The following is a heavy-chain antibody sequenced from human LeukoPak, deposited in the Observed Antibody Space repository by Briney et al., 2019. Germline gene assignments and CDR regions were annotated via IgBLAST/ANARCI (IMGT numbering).Heavy chain of an antibody. V-gene: IGHV3-48*01. CDR1: GFTFSSYS. CDR2: ISSSSSTI. CDR3: ARDLPYYGMDV. Sequence: GGSLRLPCAASGFTFSSYSMNWVRQAPGKGREGVSYISSSSSTIYYADSVKGRFTISRDNAKNSLYLQMNSLRAEDTAVYYCARDLPYYGMDVWGQGTTVTVSS. J-gene: IGHJ6*02.